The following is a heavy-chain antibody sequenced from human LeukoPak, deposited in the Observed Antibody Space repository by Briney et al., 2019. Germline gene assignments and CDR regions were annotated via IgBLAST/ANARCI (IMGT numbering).Heavy chain of an antibody. V-gene: IGHV4-38-2*02. J-gene: IGHJ5*02. CDR1: GYSISSGYY. D-gene: IGHD1-7*01. CDR2: IYHSGST. CDR3: ARDGITGTTGGVWFDP. Sequence: PSETLSLTCTVSGYSISSGYYWGWIRQPPGKGLEWIGSIYHSGSTYYNPSLKSRVTISVDTSKNQFSLKLSSVTAADTAVYYCARDGITGTTGGVWFDPWGQGTLVTVSS.